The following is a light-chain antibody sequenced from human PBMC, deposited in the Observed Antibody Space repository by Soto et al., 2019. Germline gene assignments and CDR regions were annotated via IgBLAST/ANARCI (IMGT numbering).Light chain of an antibody. Sequence: EIVLTQSPDTLSLSPGERATLSCRASQSVGRFLAWYQQKPGQSPRLLIYDASNRATGIPARFSGSGSGTDFTLTINSLEPEDFAVYYCQQRSDWPPITFGGGTKVEIK. J-gene: IGKJ4*01. CDR3: QQRSDWPPIT. V-gene: IGKV3-11*01. CDR2: DAS. CDR1: QSVGRF.